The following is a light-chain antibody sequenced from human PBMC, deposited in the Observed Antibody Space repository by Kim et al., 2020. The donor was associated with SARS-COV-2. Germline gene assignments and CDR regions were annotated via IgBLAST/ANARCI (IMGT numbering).Light chain of an antibody. Sequence: QAGLTQPPSVSKGLRQTATRTCTGNSNNVGNQGAAWLQQHQGHPPKLLSYRNNNRPSGISERLSASTSGNTASLTITGLQPEDEADYYCSAYDTSLSVWVFGGGTKLTVL. CDR3: SAYDTSLSVWV. CDR1: SNNVGNQG. CDR2: RNN. V-gene: IGLV10-54*01. J-gene: IGLJ3*02.